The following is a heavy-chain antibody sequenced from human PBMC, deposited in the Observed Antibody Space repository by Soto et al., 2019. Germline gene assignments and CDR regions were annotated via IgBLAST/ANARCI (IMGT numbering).Heavy chain of an antibody. J-gene: IGHJ4*02. CDR1: GFTFSSYA. D-gene: IGHD4-17*01. CDR3: AKDTSWTIDY. CDR2: ISGSGGST. Sequence: LRLSCAASGFTFSSYAMSWVRQAPGKGLEWVSAISGSGGSTYYADSVKGRFTISRDNIKNSLYLQMDSLRTEDTALYYCAKDTSWTIDYWGRGTLVTVSS. V-gene: IGHV3-23*01.